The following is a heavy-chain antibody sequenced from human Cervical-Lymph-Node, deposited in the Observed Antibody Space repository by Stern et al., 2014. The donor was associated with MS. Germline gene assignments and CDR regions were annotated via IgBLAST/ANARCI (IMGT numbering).Heavy chain of an antibody. D-gene: IGHD3-22*01. Sequence: EVQLVESGGGLVQPGGSLRLSCAASGFTFSSYSMNWVRQAPGKGLEWVSYISSSSSTIYYAGSVKGRFTNSREKAKNSLYLQMNSLRAEDTAVYYCARAEDYYDSSGYLGYYFDYWGQGTLVTVSS. J-gene: IGHJ4*02. CDR1: GFTFSSYS. V-gene: IGHV3-48*01. CDR2: ISSSSSTI. CDR3: ARAEDYYDSSGYLGYYFDY.